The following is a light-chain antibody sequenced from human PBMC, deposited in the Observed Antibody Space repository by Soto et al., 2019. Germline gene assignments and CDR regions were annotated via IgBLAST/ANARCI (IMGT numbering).Light chain of an antibody. CDR2: DVT. CDR3: TSFTSTRLYV. Sequence: QSVLTQPTSVSGSPGQSITISCTGNNNDIGSFDYVSWYQQHPGKAPRLIIHDVTTRPSGVSNRFSASKSGLTASLTISGLQPEDEANYSCTSFTSTRLYVFGPGTRSPS. V-gene: IGLV2-14*03. CDR1: NNDIGSFDY. J-gene: IGLJ1*01.